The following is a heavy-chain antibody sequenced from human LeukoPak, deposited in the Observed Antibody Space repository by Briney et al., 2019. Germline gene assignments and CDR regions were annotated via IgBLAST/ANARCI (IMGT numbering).Heavy chain of an antibody. CDR3: AATVTPSAFDY. CDR1: GGSISSSNW. D-gene: IGHD4-17*01. Sequence: PSGTLSLTCAVSGGSISSSNWWRWVRQPPGKGLEWIGEIHHSGSTNYNPSLKSRLTISVDKSKNQFSLNLSSVTAADTAVYYCAATVTPSAFDYWGQGTLVTVSS. CDR2: IHHSGST. V-gene: IGHV4-4*02. J-gene: IGHJ4*02.